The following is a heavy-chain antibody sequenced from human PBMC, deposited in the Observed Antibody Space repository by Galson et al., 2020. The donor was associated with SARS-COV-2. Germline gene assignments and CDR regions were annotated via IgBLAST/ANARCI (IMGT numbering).Heavy chain of an antibody. Sequence: GGSLRLSCAASGFTFSSYGMHWVRQAPGKGLEWVAVISYDGSNKYYADSVKGRFTISRDNSKNTLYLQMNSLRAEDTAVYYCAKSTYYYRSGSSSPVDYLGQGTLVTVSS. V-gene: IGHV3-30*18. CDR1: GFTFSSYG. J-gene: IGHJ4*02. CDR3: AKSTYYYRSGSSSPVDY. D-gene: IGHD3-10*01. CDR2: ISYDGSNK.